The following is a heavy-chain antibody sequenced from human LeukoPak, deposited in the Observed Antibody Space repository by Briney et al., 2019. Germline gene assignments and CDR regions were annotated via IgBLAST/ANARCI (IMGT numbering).Heavy chain of an antibody. CDR1: GYTFTDYY. J-gene: IGHJ4*02. D-gene: IGHD3-10*01. CDR2: ININSGGT. CDR3: GSYASGYNWLKV. V-gene: IGHV1-2*02. Sequence: ASVRVSCKTSGYTFTDYYMHWVRQAPGQGLEWMGWININSGGTNYAQKFQGRVTMTRDTSIHTAYMELSRLRSDDTAVYYCGSYASGYNWLKVWGQGTPVTVSS.